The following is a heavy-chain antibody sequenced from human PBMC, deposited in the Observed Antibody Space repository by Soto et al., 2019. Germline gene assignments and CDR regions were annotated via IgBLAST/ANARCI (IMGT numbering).Heavy chain of an antibody. Sequence: SVKVSCKASGGTFSSYAISWVRQAPGQGLEWMGGIIPIFGTANYAQKFQGRVTITADESTSTAYMELCPLRSELTAVSYSARGVDEYSSWGVENDYYGTDVRGQGTKFSVPP. CDR1: GGTFSSYA. V-gene: IGHV1-69*13. CDR3: ARGVDEYSSWGVENDYYGTDV. J-gene: IGHJ6*01. CDR2: IIPIFGTA. D-gene: IGHD6-6*01.